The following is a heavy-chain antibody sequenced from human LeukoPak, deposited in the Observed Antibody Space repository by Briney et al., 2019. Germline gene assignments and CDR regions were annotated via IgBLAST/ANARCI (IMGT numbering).Heavy chain of an antibody. CDR1: GFTFSSYA. J-gene: IGHJ4*02. V-gene: IGHV3-30-3*01. Sequence: GGSLRLSCAASGFTFSSYAMHWVRQAPGKGLEWVAVISYDGSNKYYADSVKGRFTISRDNTKNTLNLQMNGLRDEDTAIYYCAGDSSHYLGSSDYWGQGALVTVSS. CDR2: ISYDGSNK. D-gene: IGHD6-6*01. CDR3: AGDSSHYLGSSDY.